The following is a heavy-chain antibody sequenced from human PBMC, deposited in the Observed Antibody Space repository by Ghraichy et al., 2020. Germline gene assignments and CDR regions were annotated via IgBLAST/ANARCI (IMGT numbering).Heavy chain of an antibody. CDR2: IYYSGSI. J-gene: IGHJ6*03. V-gene: IGHV4-39*01. CDR3: ASHLSYYYYYMDV. CDR1: GGSISSSSYY. Sequence: SETLSLTCTVSGGSISSSSYYWGWIRQPPGKGLEWIGSIYYSGSIYYNPSLKSRVTISVDTSKNQFSLKLSSVTAADTAVYYCASHLSYYYYYMDVWGKGTSVTDSS.